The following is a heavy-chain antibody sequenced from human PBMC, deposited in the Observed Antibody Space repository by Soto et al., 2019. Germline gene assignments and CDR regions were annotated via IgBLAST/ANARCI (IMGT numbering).Heavy chain of an antibody. CDR1: GYTFTNYY. J-gene: IGHJ3*02. CDR2: INPSGGST. Sequence: ASVKVSCKASGYTFTNYYMHWVRQAPGQGLEWMGIINPSGGSTSYAQKFQGRVTMTRDTSTSTVYMELSSLRSEDTAVYYCASRPVAQAFDIWGQGTMVTVSS. D-gene: IGHD2-15*01. V-gene: IGHV1-46*01. CDR3: ASRPVAQAFDI.